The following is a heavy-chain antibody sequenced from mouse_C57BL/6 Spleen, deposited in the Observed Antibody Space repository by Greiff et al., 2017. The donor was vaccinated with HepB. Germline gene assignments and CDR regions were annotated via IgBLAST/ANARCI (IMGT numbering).Heavy chain of an antibody. Sequence: VQLQQSGAELVRPGASVTLSCKASGYTFTDYEMHWVKQTPVHGLEWIGAIDPETGGTAYNQKFKGKAILTADKSSSTAYMELRSLTSEDSAVYYCTRGGGDVFDYWGQGTTLTVSS. J-gene: IGHJ2*01. D-gene: IGHD1-1*02. CDR3: TRGGGDVFDY. V-gene: IGHV1-15*01. CDR1: GYTFTDYE. CDR2: IDPETGGT.